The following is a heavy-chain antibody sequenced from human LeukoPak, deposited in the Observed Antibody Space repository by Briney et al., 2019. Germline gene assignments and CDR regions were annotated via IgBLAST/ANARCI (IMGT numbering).Heavy chain of an antibody. CDR2: IIPIFGTA. V-gene: IGHV1-69*13. CDR1: RGTFSSYA. J-gene: IGHJ3*02. CDR3: ARARPDIVVVVAATNGPDAFDI. D-gene: IGHD2-15*01. Sequence: ASVTVSCMASRGTFSSYAISWVRQAPGQGVEWMGGIIPIFGTANYAQKFQGRVTLTAYESTSTAYMELSSLRSEDTAVYYCARARPDIVVVVAATNGPDAFDIWGQGTMVTVSS.